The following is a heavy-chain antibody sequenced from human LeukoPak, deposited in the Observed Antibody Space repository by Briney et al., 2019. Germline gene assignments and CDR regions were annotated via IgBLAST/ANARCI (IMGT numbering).Heavy chain of an antibody. CDR2: ISPQGTT. Sequence: GGSLRLSCVASGFPFSAYAMTWVRQAPGKGPEWVSSISPQGTTYYADSVKGRFTVSRDNSRNTLFLQMGSLRADDMAVYYCAKPRVDSGTGSSYGHGLDFWGQGTLVTVSS. D-gene: IGHD5-18*01. V-gene: IGHV3-23*01. CDR1: GFPFSAYA. J-gene: IGHJ4*02. CDR3: AKPRVDSGTGSSYGHGLDF.